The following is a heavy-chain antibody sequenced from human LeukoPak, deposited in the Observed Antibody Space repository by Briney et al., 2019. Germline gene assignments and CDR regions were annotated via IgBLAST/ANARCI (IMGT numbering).Heavy chain of an antibody. Sequence: GASVKVSCKASGYTFTGYYMHWVRQAPGQGLEWMGWINPNSGGTNYAQKFQGRVTMTRDTSISTAYMELSRLRSDDTAVYYCAGGYCSGGSCYENWFDPWGQGTLVTVSS. CDR2: INPNSGGT. CDR3: AGGYCSGGSCYENWFDP. CDR1: GYTFTGYY. D-gene: IGHD2-15*01. V-gene: IGHV1-2*02. J-gene: IGHJ5*02.